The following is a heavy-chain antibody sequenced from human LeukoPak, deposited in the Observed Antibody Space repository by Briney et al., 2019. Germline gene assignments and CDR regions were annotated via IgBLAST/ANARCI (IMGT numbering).Heavy chain of an antibody. V-gene: IGHV4-31*03. D-gene: IGHD4-11*01. Sequence: PSETLSLTCTVSGGSISSGGYYWSWIRQHPGKGLAWIGYIYYSGSTYYNPSLKSRVTISVDTSKNQFSLKLSSVTAADTAVYYCARDEASTVNAFDYWGQGTLVTVSS. CDR3: ARDEASTVNAFDY. J-gene: IGHJ4*02. CDR1: GGSISSGGYY. CDR2: IYYSGST.